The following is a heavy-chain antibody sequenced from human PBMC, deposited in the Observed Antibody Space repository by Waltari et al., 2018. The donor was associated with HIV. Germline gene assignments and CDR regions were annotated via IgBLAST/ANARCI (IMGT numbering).Heavy chain of an antibody. D-gene: IGHD2-2*01. J-gene: IGHJ2*01. CDR2: VYYSGGP. CDR1: GFSMNTDYN. V-gene: IGHV4-38-2*01. Sequence: QVQLQESGPGLLMPSETLSLTCAVSGFSMNTDYNWGWIREPPGKGLEWIGGVYYSGGPLHNPSLNSRVTISIDTAKSQFSLKLKSVTAADTAVYFCGRAGVVPALFDLWGRGTLVTVSS. CDR3: GRAGVVPALFDL.